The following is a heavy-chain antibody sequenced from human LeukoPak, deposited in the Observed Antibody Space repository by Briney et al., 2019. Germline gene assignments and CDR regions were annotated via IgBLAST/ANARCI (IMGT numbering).Heavy chain of an antibody. CDR2: ISYDGSNK. D-gene: IGHD6-13*01. CDR3: ARDGEAAAGTDEVFDY. CDR1: GFTFSTYP. V-gene: IGHV3-30-3*01. J-gene: IGHJ4*02. Sequence: GGSLRLSCAASGFTFSTYPMHWVRQAPGKGLEWVAVISYDGSNKYYADSVKGRFTISRDNSKNTLYLQMNSLRAEDTAVYYCARDGEAAAGTDEVFDYWGQGTLVTVSS.